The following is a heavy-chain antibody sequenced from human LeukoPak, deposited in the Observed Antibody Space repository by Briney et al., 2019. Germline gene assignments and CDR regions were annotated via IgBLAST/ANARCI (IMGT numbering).Heavy chain of an antibody. Sequence: KSSETLSLTCTVSGDSINSYYWTWIRQPPGKGPEWIGYIYYSGSTNYNPSLKSRVTISVDTSKNQFSLRLTSVTAADTAVYYCARALRQQLVTGWFDPRGQGTLATVSS. J-gene: IGHJ5*02. CDR1: GDSINSYY. CDR3: ARALRQQLVTGWFDP. V-gene: IGHV4-59*01. CDR2: IYYSGST. D-gene: IGHD6-13*01.